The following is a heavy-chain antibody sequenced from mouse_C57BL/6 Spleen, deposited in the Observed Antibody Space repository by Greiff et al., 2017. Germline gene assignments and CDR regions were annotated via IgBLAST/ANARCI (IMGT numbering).Heavy chain of an antibody. J-gene: IGHJ4*01. CDR1: GFTFSSYG. D-gene: IGHD1-1*01. Sequence: EVKLQESGGDLVKPGGSLKLSCAASGFTFSSYGMSWVRQTPDKRLEWVATISSGGSYTYYPDSVKGRFTISRDNAKNTLYLQMSSLKSEDTAMYYCARLGDYYGSTPYAMDYWGQGTSVTVSS. CDR2: ISSGGSYT. V-gene: IGHV5-6*01. CDR3: ARLGDYYGSTPYAMDY.